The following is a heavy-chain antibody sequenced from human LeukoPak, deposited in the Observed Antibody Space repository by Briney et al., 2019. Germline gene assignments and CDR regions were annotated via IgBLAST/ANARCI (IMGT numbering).Heavy chain of an antibody. Sequence: RGSLRLSCAASGFTFSSYWMHWVLQAPGKGLVWVSRVSNEATYADSVKGRFTISRDDAKNTLYLQMNSLRGEDTAIYYRARGGSEFDYWGQGTLVTVSS. CDR3: ARGGSEFDY. V-gene: IGHV3-74*01. J-gene: IGHJ4*02. D-gene: IGHD2-21*01. CDR2: VSNEA. CDR1: GFTFSSYW.